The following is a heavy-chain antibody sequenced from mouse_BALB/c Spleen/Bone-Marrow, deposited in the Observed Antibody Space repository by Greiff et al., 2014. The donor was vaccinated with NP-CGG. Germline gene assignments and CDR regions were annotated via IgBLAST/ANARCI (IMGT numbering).Heavy chain of an antibody. CDR1: GFSFSGYG. D-gene: IGHD1-1*01. V-gene: IGHV5-6*01. J-gene: IGHJ3*01. Sequence: EVQLQQSGGDLVKPGGSLKLSCAASGFSFSGYGMSWVRQTPDKRLEWVATIGVGGTYTYYPDSVKGRFTISRDNAKNTLYLRMSSLKSEDSAMHYCARPFTTVVATVFAYWGQGTLVTVSA. CDR3: ARPFTTVVATVFAY. CDR2: IGVGGTYT.